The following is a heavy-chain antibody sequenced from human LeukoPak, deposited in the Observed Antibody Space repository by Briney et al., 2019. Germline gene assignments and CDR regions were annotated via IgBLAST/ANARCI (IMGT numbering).Heavy chain of an antibody. V-gene: IGHV1-2*02. J-gene: IGHJ6*03. D-gene: IGHD2-2*02. CDR2: INPNSGGT. Sequence: ASVKVSCKASGYTFADYYMHWVRQAPGQGLEWMGWINPNSGGTNYAQKLQGRVTMTRDTSNSTAYMELSRLRSDDTAVYYCARGPRGPRYCSSTSCYTTGYYYYMDVWGKGTTVTVSS. CDR3: ARGPRGPRYCSSTSCYTTGYYYYMDV. CDR1: GYTFADYY.